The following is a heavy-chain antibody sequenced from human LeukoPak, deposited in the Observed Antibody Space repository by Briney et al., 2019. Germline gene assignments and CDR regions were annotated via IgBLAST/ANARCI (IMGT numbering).Heavy chain of an antibody. D-gene: IGHD1-26*01. CDR2: IKQDGSEK. CDR3: ARDRWELLDRYYFDY. CDR1: GFTFSSYW. V-gene: IGHV3-7*01. J-gene: IGHJ4*02. Sequence: GGSLRLSCAASGFTFSSYWMSWVRQAPGKGLEWVANIKQDGSEKYYVDSVKGRFTISRDNAKNSLYLQMNSLRAEDTAVYYCARDRWELLDRYYFDYWGQGTLVTVSS.